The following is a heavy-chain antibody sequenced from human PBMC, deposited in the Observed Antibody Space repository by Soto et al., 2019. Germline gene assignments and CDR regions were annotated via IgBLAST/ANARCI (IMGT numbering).Heavy chain of an antibody. CDR2: IKQDGSEK. D-gene: IGHD2-2*01. Sequence: GGSLRLSCAASGFTFSSYWMSWVRQAPGKGLEWVANIKQDGSEKYYVDSVKGRFTISRDNAKNSLYLQMNSLRAEDTAVYYCARDRVPEDIVVVPAEDYWGQGTLVTVSS. CDR3: ARDRVPEDIVVVPAEDY. J-gene: IGHJ4*02. CDR1: GFTFSSYW. V-gene: IGHV3-7*01.